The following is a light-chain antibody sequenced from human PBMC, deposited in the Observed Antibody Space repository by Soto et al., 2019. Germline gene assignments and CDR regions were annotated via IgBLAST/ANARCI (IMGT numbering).Light chain of an antibody. CDR3: SAWDDSLRGWV. CDR1: SSNIGSNY. Sequence: QSVLTQPPSASGTPGQRVTISCSGSSSNIGSNYVYWYQQLPGTAPKLLIYTHDQRPSGFPDRFSGSKSGTSASLALSGLRSEDEAHYYCSAWDDSLRGWVFSGGTKVTVL. V-gene: IGLV1-47*02. CDR2: THD. J-gene: IGLJ3*02.